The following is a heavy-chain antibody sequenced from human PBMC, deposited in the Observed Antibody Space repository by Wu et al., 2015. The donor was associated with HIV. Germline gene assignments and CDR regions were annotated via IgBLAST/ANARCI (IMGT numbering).Heavy chain of an antibody. CDR2: INPNSGGT. J-gene: IGHJ6*03. CDR3: ARGVVTSAADYYIDV. V-gene: IGHV1-2*02. D-gene: IGHD2-2*01. Sequence: QVQLVQSGAEVKKPGASVKVSCKASGYTFTGYYMHWVRQAPGQGLEWMGWINPNSGGTNYAQKFQGRMFMTRDTSSRTVYMEVSNLRSEDAAVYYCARGVVTSAADYYIDVWGEGTTVTVSS. CDR1: GYTFTGYY.